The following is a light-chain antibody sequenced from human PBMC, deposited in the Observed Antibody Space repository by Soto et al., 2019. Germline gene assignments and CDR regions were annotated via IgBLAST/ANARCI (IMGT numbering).Light chain of an antibody. CDR2: DAS. CDR3: QQYNNWPLT. Sequence: EIVMTQSPATLSLSPGDRATLSCRASQSVDNDLAWYQQKPGQPPRLLIYDASTRATGIPARFSGSQSGTEFTLTILSLLSEDFAVYFCQQYNNWPLTFGGGTKVETK. J-gene: IGKJ4*01. V-gene: IGKV3D-15*01. CDR1: QSVDND.